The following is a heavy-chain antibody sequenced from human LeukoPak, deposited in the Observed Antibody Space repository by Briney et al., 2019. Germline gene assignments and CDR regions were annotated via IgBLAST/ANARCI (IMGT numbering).Heavy chain of an antibody. CDR1: GYSFTSYW. D-gene: IGHD5-12*01. V-gene: IGHV5-51*01. Sequence: GESLKISCKASGYSFTSYWIAWVRQMPGKGLEWMGIIYPGDSETRYSPSFQGQVTISADKSISAAYLQWSSLKASDTAMYYCARRGNSAYAYWGQGTLVTVSS. CDR2: IYPGDSET. CDR3: ARRGNSAYAY. J-gene: IGHJ4*02.